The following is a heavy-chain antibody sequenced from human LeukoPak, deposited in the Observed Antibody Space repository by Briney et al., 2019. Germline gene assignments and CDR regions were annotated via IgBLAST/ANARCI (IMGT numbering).Heavy chain of an antibody. V-gene: IGHV3-23*01. CDR2: ISGSGGST. Sequence: GGSLRLSCAASGFTFSSYAMSWVRQAPGKGLEWVSAISGSGGSTYYADSVNGRFTISRDNSKNTLYLQMNSLRAEDTAVYYCAKERGVAGTVRGDYWGQGTLVTVSS. CDR3: AKERGVAGTVRGDY. CDR1: GFTFSSYA. D-gene: IGHD6-19*01. J-gene: IGHJ4*02.